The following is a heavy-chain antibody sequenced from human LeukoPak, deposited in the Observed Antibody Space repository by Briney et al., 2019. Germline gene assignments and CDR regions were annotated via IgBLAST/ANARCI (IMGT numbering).Heavy chain of an antibody. V-gene: IGHV3-30*02. D-gene: IGHD1-26*01. CDR3: ANQGGSLTEVGYYMDV. CDR2: IRYDGSNK. CDR1: GFTFSSYG. Sequence: PGGSLRLSCAASGFTFSSYGMHWVRQAPGKGLEWVAFIRYDGSNKYYADSVKGRFTISRDNSKNTLYLQMNSLRAEDTAVYYCANQGGSLTEVGYYMDVWGKGTTVTVSS. J-gene: IGHJ6*03.